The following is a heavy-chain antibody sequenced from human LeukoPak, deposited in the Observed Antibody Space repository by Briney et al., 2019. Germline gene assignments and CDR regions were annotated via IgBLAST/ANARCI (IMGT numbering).Heavy chain of an antibody. D-gene: IGHD3-10*01. V-gene: IGHV4-39*01. Sequence: SETLSLTCTVSGGSISSSSYYWGWIRQPPGKGLEWIGSIFYTGSTYYNPSLKSRVTISVDTSKNQFSLKLRSVTAADTAVYYCARSTGSLFYWGHGILVTVSS. CDR2: IFYTGST. CDR3: ARSTGSLFY. CDR1: GGSISSSSYY. J-gene: IGHJ4*01.